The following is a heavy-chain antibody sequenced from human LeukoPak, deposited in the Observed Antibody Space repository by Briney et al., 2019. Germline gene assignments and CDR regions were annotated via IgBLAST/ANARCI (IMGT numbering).Heavy chain of an antibody. Sequence: ASVKVSCKASGYTFTSYYMHWVRQAPGQGLEWMGWINPNSGGTKYAQKFQGRVTMTRDTSISTAYMELSRLRSDDTAVYYCATYLELNSFDPWGQGTLVTVSS. V-gene: IGHV1-2*02. D-gene: IGHD1-7*01. CDR3: ATYLELNSFDP. J-gene: IGHJ5*02. CDR1: GYTFTSYY. CDR2: INPNSGGT.